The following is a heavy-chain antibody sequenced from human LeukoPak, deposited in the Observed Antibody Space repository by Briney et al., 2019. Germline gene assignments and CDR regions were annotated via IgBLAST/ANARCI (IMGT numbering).Heavy chain of an antibody. Sequence: PGGSLRLSCAASGFTFSSYAMHWVRQAPGKWLEWVAVISYDGSNNYYADSVKGRFTISRDNSKNTLYVQMNSLRAEDTALYYCARELVAYCGGDCYSSRSDALDIWGQGTMVTVSS. V-gene: IGHV3-30-3*01. CDR1: GFTFSSYA. J-gene: IGHJ3*02. CDR2: ISYDGSNN. CDR3: ARELVAYCGGDCYSSRSDALDI. D-gene: IGHD2-21*02.